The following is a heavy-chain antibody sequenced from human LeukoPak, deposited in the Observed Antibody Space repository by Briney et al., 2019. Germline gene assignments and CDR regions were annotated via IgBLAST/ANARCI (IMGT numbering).Heavy chain of an antibody. CDR1: GFTFSSYA. D-gene: IGHD3-10*01. CDR2: ISGSGGST. Sequence: GGSLRLSCAASGFTFSSYAMSWVRQASGKGLEWVSVISGSGGSTYYADSVKGRFTISRDNSKNTLYLQMNSLRAEDTAVYYCAKEEGITMVRGVMSYFDYWGQGTLVTVSS. CDR3: AKEEGITMVRGVMSYFDY. J-gene: IGHJ4*02. V-gene: IGHV3-23*01.